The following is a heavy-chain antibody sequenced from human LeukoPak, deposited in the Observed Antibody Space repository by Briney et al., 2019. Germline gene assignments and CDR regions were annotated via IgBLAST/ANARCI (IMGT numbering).Heavy chain of an antibody. CDR3: ARQRGGGYWYFDL. J-gene: IGHJ2*01. Sequence: PSETLSLTCTVSGVSISSSSYYWGWIRQPPGKGLEWIGSIYYSGSTYYNPSLKSRVTISVDTSKNQFSLRLSSVTAADTAVYYCARQRGGGYWYFDLWGRGTLVTVSS. CDR1: GVSISSSSYY. CDR2: IYYSGST. V-gene: IGHV4-39*01.